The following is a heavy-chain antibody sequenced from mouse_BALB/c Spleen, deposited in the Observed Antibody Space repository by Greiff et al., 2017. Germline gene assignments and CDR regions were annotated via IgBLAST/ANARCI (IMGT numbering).Heavy chain of an antibody. CDR1: GYSITSGYY. D-gene: IGHD2-3*01. J-gene: IGHJ2*01. CDR3: ARGFYDGYLY. V-gene: IGHV3-6*02. CDR2: ISYDGSN. Sequence: ESGPGLVKPSQSLSLTCSVTGYSITSGYYWNWIRQFPGNKLEWMGYISYDGSNNYNPSLKNRISITRDTSKNQFFLKLNSVTTEDTATYYCARGFYDGYLYWGQGTTLTVSS.